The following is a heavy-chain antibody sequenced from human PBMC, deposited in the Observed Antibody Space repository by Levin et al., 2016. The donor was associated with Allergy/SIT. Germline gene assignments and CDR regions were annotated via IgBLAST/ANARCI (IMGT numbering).Heavy chain of an antibody. CDR2: IYYSGST. CDR3: AIGSSSWSYYFDY. D-gene: IGHD6-13*01. Sequence: WIRQPPGKGLEWIGYIYYSGSTNYNPSLKSRVTISVDTSKNQFSLKLSSVTAADTAVYYCAIGSSSWSYYFDYWGQGTLVTVSS. J-gene: IGHJ4*02. V-gene: IGHV4-59*01.